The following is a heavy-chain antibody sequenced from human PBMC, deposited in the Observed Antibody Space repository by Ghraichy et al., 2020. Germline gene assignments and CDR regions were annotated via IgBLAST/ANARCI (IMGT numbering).Heavy chain of an antibody. CDR1: GFTFSSYA. Sequence: GGSLRLSCAASGFTFSSYAIHWVRQAPGKGLEWVAIIPYDGSNKYYADSVKGRSTISRDNSKNTLYLQMNSLRTEDTAVYYCARDLTATGILDYWGQGTLVTVSS. D-gene: IGHD6-13*01. CDR3: ARDLTATGILDY. V-gene: IGHV3-30-3*01. J-gene: IGHJ4*02. CDR2: IPYDGSNK.